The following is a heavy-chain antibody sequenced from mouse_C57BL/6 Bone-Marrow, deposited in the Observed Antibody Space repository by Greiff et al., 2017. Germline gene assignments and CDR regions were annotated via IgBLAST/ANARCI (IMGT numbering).Heavy chain of an antibody. J-gene: IGHJ1*03. V-gene: IGHV5-16*01. CDR3: ARVHYGSSYNWYFDV. CDR1: GFTFSDYY. Sequence: DVKLVESEGGLVQPGSSMKLSCTASGFTFSDYYMAWVRQVPEKGLEWVANINYDGSSTYYLDSLKSRFINSRDNAKNILYLQMSSLKSEDTATYYCARVHYGSSYNWYFDVWGTGTTVTVAS. D-gene: IGHD1-1*01. CDR2: INYDGSST.